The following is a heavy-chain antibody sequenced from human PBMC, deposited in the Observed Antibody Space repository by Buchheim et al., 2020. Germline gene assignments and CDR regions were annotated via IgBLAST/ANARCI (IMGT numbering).Heavy chain of an antibody. J-gene: IGHJ6*02. CDR1: GGSISSSNW. Sequence: QVQLQESGPGLVKPSGTLSLTCAVSGGSISSSNWWSWVRQPPGTGLEWIGEIYHSGSTNYNPSLKSRVTISVDKSNNQFSLKLSSVTAADTAVYYCAKFREPLSQIHYGMDVWGQGTT. D-gene: IGHD1-14*01. V-gene: IGHV4-4*02. CDR3: AKFREPLSQIHYGMDV. CDR2: IYHSGST.